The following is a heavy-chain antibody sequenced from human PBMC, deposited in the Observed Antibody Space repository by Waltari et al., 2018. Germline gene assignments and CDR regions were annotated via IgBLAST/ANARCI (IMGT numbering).Heavy chain of an antibody. CDR3: AGSITFGGVIAPYYFDY. CDR2: IKQDGSEK. CDR1: GFTFSSYW. V-gene: IGHV3-7*01. Sequence: EVQLVESGGGLVQPGGSLRLSCAASGFTFSSYWMSWVRQAPGKGLEWVANIKQDGSEKYYVDSVKGRFTISRDNAKNSLYLQMNSLRAEDTAVYYCAGSITFGGVIAPYYFDYWGQGTLVTVSS. J-gene: IGHJ4*02. D-gene: IGHD3-16*02.